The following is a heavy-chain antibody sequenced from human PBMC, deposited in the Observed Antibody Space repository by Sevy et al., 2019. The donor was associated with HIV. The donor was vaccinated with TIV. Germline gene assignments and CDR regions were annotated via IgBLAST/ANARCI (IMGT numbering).Heavy chain of an antibody. J-gene: IGHJ5*02. D-gene: IGHD3-10*01. CDR2: IRSKASGGTT. V-gene: IGHV3-49*03. CDR3: SKGGSGTGWFDP. Sequence: GGSLRLSCRASGFNFGDYPMSWFRQAPGKGLAWVGFIRSKASGGTTQYAAYVKGRFTISRDDSESIAYLQMNSLKIEDTSVYYCSKGGSGTGWFDPWGQGTLVTVSS. CDR1: GFNFGDYP.